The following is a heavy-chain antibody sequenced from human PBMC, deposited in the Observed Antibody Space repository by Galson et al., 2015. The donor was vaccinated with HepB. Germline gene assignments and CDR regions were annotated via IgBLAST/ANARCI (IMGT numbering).Heavy chain of an antibody. D-gene: IGHD3-22*01. J-gene: IGHJ3*02. CDR3: ARPNVSSGYYDDAFDI. CDR2: IYPGDSDT. V-gene: IGHV5-51*01. Sequence: QSGAEVKKPGESLKISCKGSGYSFTSYWIGWVRQMPGKGLEWMGIIYPGDSDTRYSPSFQGQVTISADKSISTAYLQWSSLKASDTAMYYCARPNVSSGYYDDAFDIWGQGTMVTVSS. CDR1: GYSFTSYW.